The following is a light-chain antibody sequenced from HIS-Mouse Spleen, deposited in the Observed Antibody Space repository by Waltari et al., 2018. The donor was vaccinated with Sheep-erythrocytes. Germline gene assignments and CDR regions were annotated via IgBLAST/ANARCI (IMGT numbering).Light chain of an antibody. CDR3: QSADSSGTYV. V-gene: IGLV3-25*03. J-gene: IGLJ1*01. CDR2: KDS. Sequence: SYELTQPPSVSVSPGQTARITCSGDALPKQYAYWYQQKPGQAPVGVIYKDSERPSGLPKRFSGSSSGTTVTLTISGVQAEDEADYYCQSADSSGTYVFGTGTKVTVL. CDR1: ALPKQY.